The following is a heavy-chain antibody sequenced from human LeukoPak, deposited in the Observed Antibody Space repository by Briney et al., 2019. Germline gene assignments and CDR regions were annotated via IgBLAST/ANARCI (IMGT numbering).Heavy chain of an antibody. CDR1: GFTFDDYA. CDR2: INWNGGST. CDR3: AADLYAGTVNWFDP. D-gene: IGHD6-13*01. J-gene: IGHJ5*02. Sequence: GGSLRLSCAASGFTFDDYAMTWVRQAPGRGLEWVSRINWNGGSTTYADSVKGRFTISRDNAKNSLYLQMNSLRAEDTALYYCAADLYAGTVNWFDPRGQGTLVTASS. V-gene: IGHV3-20*04.